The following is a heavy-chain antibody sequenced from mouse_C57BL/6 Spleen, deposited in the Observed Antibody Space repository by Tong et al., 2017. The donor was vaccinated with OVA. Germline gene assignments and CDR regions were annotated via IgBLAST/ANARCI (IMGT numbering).Heavy chain of an antibody. CDR3: ARRCSNSFDY. CDR2: ISSGGSYT. J-gene: IGHJ2*01. D-gene: IGHD1-1*01. Sequence: EVQLQESGGDLVKPGGSLKLSCAASGFTFSSYGMSWVRQTPDKRLEWVANISSGGSYTYYPDSVKGRFTISRDNAKNTLYLQMSSLKSEDTAMYYCARRCSNSFDYWGQGTTLTVSS. V-gene: IGHV5-6*01. CDR1: GFTFSSYG.